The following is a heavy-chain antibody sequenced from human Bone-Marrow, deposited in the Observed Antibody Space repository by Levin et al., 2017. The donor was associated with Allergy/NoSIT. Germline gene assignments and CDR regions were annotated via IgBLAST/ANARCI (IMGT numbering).Heavy chain of an antibody. Sequence: ASVKVSCKVSGYTLTELSMHWVRQAPGKGLEWMGGFDPEDGETIYAQKFQGRVTMTEDTSTDTAYMELSSLRSEDTAVYYCATSTDYYDILTANWFDPWGQGTLVTVSS. V-gene: IGHV1-24*01. CDR3: ATSTDYYDILTANWFDP. J-gene: IGHJ5*02. CDR2: FDPEDGET. CDR1: GYTLTELS. D-gene: IGHD3-9*01.